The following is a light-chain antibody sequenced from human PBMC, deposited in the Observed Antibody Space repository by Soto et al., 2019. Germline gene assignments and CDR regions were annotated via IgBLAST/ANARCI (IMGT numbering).Light chain of an antibody. J-gene: IGKJ5*01. V-gene: IGKV3-20*01. CDR1: QSLTNSF. CDR3: QQYGTSEII. CDR2: DTS. Sequence: DILMTQSPLYLHVTHGEPASISCRASQSLTNSFIAWYQQKPGQAPRLLIYDTSSRATGIPDRFSGSGSGTDFTLTISRLEPEDFAVFFCQQYGTSEIILGQGARLEIK.